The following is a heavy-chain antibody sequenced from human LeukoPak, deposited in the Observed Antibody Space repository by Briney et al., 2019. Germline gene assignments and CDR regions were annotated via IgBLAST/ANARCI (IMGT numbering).Heavy chain of an antibody. CDR1: GYTFTSYG. D-gene: IGHD2-15*01. J-gene: IGHJ4*02. V-gene: IGHV1-18*01. Sequence: ASVKVSCKASGYTFTSYGISWVRQAPGQGLEWMGWISAYNGNTNYAQKLQGRVTMTTDTSTSTAYMELRCLRSDDTAVYYWARVVVVERFFDYWGQGTLVTVSS. CDR3: ARVVVVERFFDY. CDR2: ISAYNGNT.